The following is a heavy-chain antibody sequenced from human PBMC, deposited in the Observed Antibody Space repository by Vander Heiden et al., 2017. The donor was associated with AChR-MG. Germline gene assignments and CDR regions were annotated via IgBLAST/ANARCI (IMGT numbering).Heavy chain of an antibody. V-gene: IGHV1-69*06. J-gene: IGHJ6*03. Sequence: QVQLVQSGAEVKKPGSSVKVSCKASGGTFSSYAISWVRQAPGQGLEWMGGIIPIFGTANYAQKVQGRVTITADKSTSTAYMELSRMRSEDTAVYYCARAGRGQRANYMDVWGKGTTVTVSS. D-gene: IGHD1-1*01. CDR2: IIPIFGTA. CDR3: ARAGRGQRANYMDV. CDR1: GGTFSSYA.